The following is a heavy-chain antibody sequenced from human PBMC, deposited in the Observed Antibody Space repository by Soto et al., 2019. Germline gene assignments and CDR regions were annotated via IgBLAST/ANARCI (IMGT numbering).Heavy chain of an antibody. D-gene: IGHD5-18*01. Sequence: QVQLVQSGAEVKKPGSSVKGTCKASGGTFSSNAIRWVRQAPGHGLELMGGIITIFGTAHYAQKFQGRVTITADESTSTASMELSSLQSEATAVYYCATGGRGYSSAPRFYFEFWGPGPLVTVSS. V-gene: IGHV1-69*12. CDR2: IITIFGTA. CDR1: GGTFSSNA. J-gene: IGHJ4*02. CDR3: ATGGRGYSSAPRFYFEF.